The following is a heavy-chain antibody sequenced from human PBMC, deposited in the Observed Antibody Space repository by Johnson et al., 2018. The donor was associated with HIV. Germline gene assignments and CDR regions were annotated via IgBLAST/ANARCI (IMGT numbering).Heavy chain of an antibody. CDR2: INWNGGRI. CDR1: GFKFDDYG. Sequence: VQLVESGGGVVRPGGSLRLSCAASGFKFDDYGMSWVRQAPGKGLEWVSGINWNGGRIGYADSVQGRFPIARDNAKQSLNLQMHSLRAEDTALYYCARRAGYSGQWLVQTVDAFDIWGQGAMVTVSS. J-gene: IGHJ3*02. V-gene: IGHV3-20*04. D-gene: IGHD6-19*01. CDR3: ARRAGYSGQWLVQTVDAFDI.